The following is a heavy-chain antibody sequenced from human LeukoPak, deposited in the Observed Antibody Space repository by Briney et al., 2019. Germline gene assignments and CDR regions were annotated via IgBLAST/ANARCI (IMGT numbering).Heavy chain of an antibody. D-gene: IGHD2-15*01. J-gene: IGHJ4*02. CDR1: GYTFTSYG. V-gene: IGHV1-18*01. Sequence: ASVKVSCKASGYTFTSYGITWVRQAPGQGLEWMGLVSAYADNTNYVQKIQGRVTMTTDTSTSTAYMELRSLRSDDTAVYYCARDCIGCHGFDYWGQGTLVTVSS. CDR2: VSAYADNT. CDR3: ARDCIGCHGFDY.